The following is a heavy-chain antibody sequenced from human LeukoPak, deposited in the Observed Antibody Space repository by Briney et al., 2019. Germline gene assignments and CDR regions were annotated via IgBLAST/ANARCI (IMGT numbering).Heavy chain of an antibody. V-gene: IGHV3-21*01. J-gene: IGHJ4*02. Sequence: GGSLRLSCAASGFTLSGYAMHWVRQAPGKGLEWVASIGAAGYYIYYADSVKGRFTISRDNSKNTLYLQMNSLRAEDTAVYYCARDNPSMRYSSSWYGGIDYWGQGTLVTVSS. CDR1: GFTLSGYA. D-gene: IGHD6-13*01. CDR3: ARDNPSMRYSSSWYGGIDY. CDR2: IGAAGYYI.